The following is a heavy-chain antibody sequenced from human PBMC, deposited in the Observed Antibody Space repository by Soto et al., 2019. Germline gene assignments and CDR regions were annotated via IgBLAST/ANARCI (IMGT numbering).Heavy chain of an antibody. V-gene: IGHV1-18*01. Sequence: ASVKVSCKASGYTFTSYGISWVRQAPGQGLEWMGWISAYNGNTNYAQKLQGRVTMTTDTSTSTAYMELRSLRVEDTAVYYCARGGNDYTIPRGHDYWGQGTLVTVSS. CDR2: ISAYNGNT. CDR1: GYTFTSYG. D-gene: IGHD4-4*01. CDR3: ARGGNDYTIPRGHDY. J-gene: IGHJ4*02.